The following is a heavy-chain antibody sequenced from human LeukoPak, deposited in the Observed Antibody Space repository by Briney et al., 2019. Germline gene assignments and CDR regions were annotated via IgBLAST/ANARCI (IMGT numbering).Heavy chain of an antibody. CDR2: ISAYNGNT. CDR1: GYTFTSYG. V-gene: IGHV1-18*01. J-gene: IGHJ4*02. CDR3: ARGGVPAAAQYYFDY. D-gene: IGHD2-2*01. Sequence: ASVKVSCKASGYTFTSYGISWVRQAPGQGLEWMGWISAYNGNTNYAQKLQGRVTMTTDTSTSTAYMELRSLRSDGTAVYYCARGGVPAAAQYYFDYWGQGTLVTVSS.